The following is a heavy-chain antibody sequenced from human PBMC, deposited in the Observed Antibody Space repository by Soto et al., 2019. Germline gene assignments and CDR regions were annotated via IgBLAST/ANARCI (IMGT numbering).Heavy chain of an antibody. CDR1: GYTFTGYY. J-gene: IGHJ3*02. V-gene: IGHV1-2*02. CDR2: INPNSGGT. CDR3: VRATYYYDSSGYSKAFDI. D-gene: IGHD3-22*01. Sequence: ASVKVSCKASGYTFTGYYMHWVRQAPGQGLEWMGWINPNSGGTNYAQKFQGRVTMTRDTSISTAYMELSRLRSDDTAVYYCVRATYYYDSSGYSKAFDIWGQGTMVTVSS.